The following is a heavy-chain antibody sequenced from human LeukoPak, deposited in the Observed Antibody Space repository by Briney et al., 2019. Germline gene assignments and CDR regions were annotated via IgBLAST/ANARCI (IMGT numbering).Heavy chain of an antibody. J-gene: IGHJ4*02. CDR2: IYYNGDT. Sequence: SETLSLTCTVSGGSVSNSLYYWGRIRQPPGKGLEWIVYIYYNGDTNYNPSLKSRVIISIDTSSNQFSLRLNSMTAADTAVYYCARVLRAASWRSYDYWGQGSLVTVSS. V-gene: IGHV4-61*01. D-gene: IGHD5-18*01. CDR3: ARVLRAASWRSYDY. CDR1: GGSVSNSLYY.